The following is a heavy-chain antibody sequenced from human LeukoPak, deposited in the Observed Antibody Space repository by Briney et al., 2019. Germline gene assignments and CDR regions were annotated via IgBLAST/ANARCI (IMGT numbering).Heavy chain of an antibody. Sequence: GESLRLSCAASGFTFDDYGMSWVRQAPGKGLEWVSGINWNGGSTGYADSVKGRFTISRDNAKNSLYLQMNSLRAEDTALYYCAREGSPEGGYYYYYYMDVWGKGTTVTVSS. CDR1: GFTFDDYG. J-gene: IGHJ6*03. V-gene: IGHV3-20*04. D-gene: IGHD1-14*01. CDR2: INWNGGST. CDR3: AREGSPEGGYYYYYYMDV.